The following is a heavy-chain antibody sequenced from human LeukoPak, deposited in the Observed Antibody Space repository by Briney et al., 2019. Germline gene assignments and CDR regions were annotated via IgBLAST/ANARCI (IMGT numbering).Heavy chain of an antibody. Sequence: GGSLRLSCAASGFTFSSYSMNWVRQAPGKGLEWVSYISSSSSTIYYADSVKGRFTISRDNAKNSLYLQMNSLRAEDTAVYYCARKGRSYYFDYWGQGTLVTVSS. CDR1: GFTFSSYS. V-gene: IGHV3-48*01. J-gene: IGHJ4*02. CDR3: ARKGRSYYFDY. D-gene: IGHD1-26*01. CDR2: ISSSSSTI.